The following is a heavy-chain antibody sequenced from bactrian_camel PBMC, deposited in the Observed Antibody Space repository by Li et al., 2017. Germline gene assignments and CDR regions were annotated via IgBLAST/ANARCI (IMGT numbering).Heavy chain of an antibody. V-gene: IGHV3S6*01. Sequence: HVQLVESGGGSVRTGGSLRLSCAASRYTRYLMAWFRQVPGKGLEWVSGIVRGGDFTYYPDSVKGRFTISRDNAKDTLYLQMNSLKIEDTAVYYCALGSSRQATMTARGKGTQVTVS. J-gene: IGHJ4*01. CDR2: IVRGGDFT. CDR1: RYTRYL. D-gene: IGHD3*01.